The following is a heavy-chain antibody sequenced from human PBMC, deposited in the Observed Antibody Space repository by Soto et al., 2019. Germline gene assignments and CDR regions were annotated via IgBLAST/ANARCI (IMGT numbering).Heavy chain of an antibody. D-gene: IGHD1-20*01. J-gene: IGHJ4*02. CDR1: GFSFSSYA. Sequence: QVQLVESGGGVVQPGGSLRLSCAASGFSFSSYALHWVRQAPGKGLEWVAVISYQGDNRYYADSVKGRFAISRDNPRTTLYLQMNSLRPEDTAVYYCARRGINGSQTEYYFAYWGQGTLVTVSS. CDR3: ARRGINGSQTEYYFAY. V-gene: IGHV3-30*09. CDR2: ISYQGDNR.